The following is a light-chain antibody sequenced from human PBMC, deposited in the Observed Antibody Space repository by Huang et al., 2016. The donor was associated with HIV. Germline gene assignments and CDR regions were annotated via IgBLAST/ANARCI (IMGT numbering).Light chain of an antibody. CDR3: HQYNNWLLS. Sequence: EIVMTQSPATLSVSPGQRVTLSCRANRSVSTNLAWYQQRHGQAPRLLIYGSSTRAPGIPARFSGSVSGTDFSLTISSLQSEDFALYYCHQYNNWLLSFGGGTRV. J-gene: IGKJ4*01. CDR1: RSVSTN. V-gene: IGKV3-15*01. CDR2: GSS.